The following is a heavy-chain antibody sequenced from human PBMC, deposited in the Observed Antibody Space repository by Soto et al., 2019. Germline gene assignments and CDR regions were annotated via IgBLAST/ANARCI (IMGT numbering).Heavy chain of an antibody. J-gene: IGHJ5*02. V-gene: IGHV4-39*01. CDR3: ARHPLWFGELFSWFDP. D-gene: IGHD3-10*01. Sequence: PSETLSLTCTVSGGTISSSSYYWGWNRQPPGKGLEQIGSIYYSGSTYYNPSLKSRVTISVDTSKNQFSLKLSSVTAADTAVYYCARHPLWFGELFSWFDPWGQGTLVTVSS. CDR2: IYYSGST. CDR1: GGTISSSSYY.